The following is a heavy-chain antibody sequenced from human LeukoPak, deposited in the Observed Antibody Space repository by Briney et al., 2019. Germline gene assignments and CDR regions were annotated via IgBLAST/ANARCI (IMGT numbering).Heavy chain of an antibody. CDR1: GFTFSNYY. CDR3: ARDVYNMGDY. D-gene: IGHD1-1*01. J-gene: IGHJ4*02. CDR2: IKKDGSET. Sequence: PGGSLRLSCAASGFTFSNYYISWVRQAPGEGLEWVANIKKDGSETRYADSVKGRFIISRDNAKNSLYLEMKSLRAEDTAVYYCARDVYNMGDYWGQGTLVTVSS. V-gene: IGHV3-7*01.